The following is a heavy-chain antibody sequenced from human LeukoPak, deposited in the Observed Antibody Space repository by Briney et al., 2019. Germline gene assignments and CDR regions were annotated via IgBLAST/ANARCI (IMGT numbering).Heavy chain of an antibody. CDR2: ISYDGSNK. D-gene: IGHD3-10*01. J-gene: IGHJ4*02. CDR1: GFTFSSYA. CDR3: ASIGSGSRSHRIDY. V-gene: IGHV3-30-3*01. Sequence: PGRSLRLSCAASGFTFSSYAMHWVRQAPGEGLEWVAVISYDGSNKYYADSVKGRFTISRDNSKNTLYLQMNSLRAEDTAVYYCASIGSGSRSHRIDYWGQGTLVTVSS.